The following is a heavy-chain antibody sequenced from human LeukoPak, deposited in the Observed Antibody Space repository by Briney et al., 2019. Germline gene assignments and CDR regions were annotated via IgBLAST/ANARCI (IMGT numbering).Heavy chain of an antibody. Sequence: SETLSLTCTVSGGSISSSSYYWTWIRQPPGKGLEWIGHIYYSGNTIYNPSLKSRVTISVDTSKNQFSLKLTSVTTADTAVYYCAGEDYFDSSGYASWRFDIWGQGTMVTVSS. V-gene: IGHV4-61*01. J-gene: IGHJ3*02. D-gene: IGHD3-22*01. CDR2: IYYSGNT. CDR3: AGEDYFDSSGYASWRFDI. CDR1: GGSISSSSYY.